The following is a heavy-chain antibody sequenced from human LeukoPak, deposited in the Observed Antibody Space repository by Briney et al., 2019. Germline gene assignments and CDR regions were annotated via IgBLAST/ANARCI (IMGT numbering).Heavy chain of an antibody. V-gene: IGHV4-34*01. J-gene: IGHJ4*02. D-gene: IGHD4-11*01. CDR3: ARGQGTVTTH. CDR2: INHSGSA. CDR1: GGSFSGYD. Sequence: ASETLSLTCAVSGGSFSGYDWTWIRQPPGKGLEWIGEINHSGSANYNPSLMSRVTISLDTSKNHFSLNLSSVTAADTAVYYCARGQGTVTTHWGQGTLVTVSS.